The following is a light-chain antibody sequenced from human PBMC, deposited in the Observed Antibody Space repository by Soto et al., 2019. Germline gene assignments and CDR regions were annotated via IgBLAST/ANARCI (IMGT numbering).Light chain of an antibody. V-gene: IGKV1-27*01. J-gene: IGKJ4*01. CDR3: QKYNSAPLT. Sequence: DIQMTQSPSSLSASFGDRVTMTCRASQGIGIYLSWFQQRPGNTPQLLIYAASTLQSGVPSRFSGSGSATDFTLTISSLQPEDVATHYCQKYNSAPLTFGGGTRVEIK. CDR1: QGIGIY. CDR2: AAS.